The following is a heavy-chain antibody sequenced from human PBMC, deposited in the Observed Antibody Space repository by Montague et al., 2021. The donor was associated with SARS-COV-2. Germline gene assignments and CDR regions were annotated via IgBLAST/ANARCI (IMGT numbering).Heavy chain of an antibody. CDR3: ARRGGGEVFARFMYWYFDV. V-gene: IGHV4-59*13. Sequence: SETLSLTCSVSGGSINNYYWGWVRQSPGKGLEWIGYIYYSGSVTTSYNPSLKSRVSISVDTSENKFSLMLTSVTAADTAFYYCARRGGGEVFARFMYWYFDVWSRGSLVTVSS. CDR2: IYYSGSVTT. J-gene: IGHJ2*01. D-gene: IGHD2-21*01. CDR1: GGSINNYY.